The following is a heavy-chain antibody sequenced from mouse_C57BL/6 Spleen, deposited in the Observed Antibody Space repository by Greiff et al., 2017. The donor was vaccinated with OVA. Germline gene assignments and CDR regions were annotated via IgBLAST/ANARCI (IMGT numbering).Heavy chain of an antibody. V-gene: IGHV1-72*01. CDR3: ARSGYYSNYDAMDY. CDR1: GYTFTSYW. J-gene: IGHJ4*01. CDR2: RDPNSGGT. Sequence: QVQLQQPGAELVKPGASVKLSCKASGYTFTSYWMHWVKQRPGRGLEWIGRRDPNSGGTKYNEKFKSKATLTVDKPSSTAYMQLSSLTSEDSAVYYCARSGYYSNYDAMDYWGQGTSVTVSS. D-gene: IGHD2-5*01.